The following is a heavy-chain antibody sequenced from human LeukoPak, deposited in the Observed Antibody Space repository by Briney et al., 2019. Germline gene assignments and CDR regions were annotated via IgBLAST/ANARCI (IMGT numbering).Heavy chain of an antibody. V-gene: IGHV5-51*01. J-gene: IGHJ4*02. CDR2: IYPGDSDT. CDR3: ATSYDILTPFDY. D-gene: IGHD3-9*01. CDR1: GYSFPRYW. Sequence: GESLKISCEGSGYSFPRYWIGWVRQMPGKGLEWMGIIYPGDSDTRYSPSFQGQVTISADKSISTAYLQWSSLKASDTAMYYYATSYDILTPFDYWGQGTLVTVSS.